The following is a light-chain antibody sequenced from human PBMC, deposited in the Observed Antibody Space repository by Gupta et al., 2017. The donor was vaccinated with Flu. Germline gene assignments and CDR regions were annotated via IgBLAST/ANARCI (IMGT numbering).Light chain of an antibody. CDR2: SKN. Sequence: GQTVTITCQGDTLTTYYTTWYQQKPGQAPVLVIYSKNERPSGIPDRFSGSTSGNTATLTISGAQAEDEADYYCNSRDSSGTHVLFAGGTKLTV. V-gene: IGLV3-19*01. J-gene: IGLJ2*01. CDR3: NSRDSSGTHVL. CDR1: TLTTYY.